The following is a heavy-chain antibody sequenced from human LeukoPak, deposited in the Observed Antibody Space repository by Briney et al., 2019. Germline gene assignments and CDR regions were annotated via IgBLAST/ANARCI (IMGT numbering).Heavy chain of an antibody. Sequence: ASVKVSCKASGYTFTGYYMHWVRQAPGQGLEWMGRIHSNSGGTDFAQKFQGRVTMTRDTSISTAYMELSRLRSDDTAVYYCAYCSGGSCLYGLDVWGRGTTVTVSS. CDR2: IHSNSGGT. CDR1: GYTFTGYY. CDR3: AYCSGGSCLYGLDV. J-gene: IGHJ6*02. D-gene: IGHD2-15*01. V-gene: IGHV1-2*06.